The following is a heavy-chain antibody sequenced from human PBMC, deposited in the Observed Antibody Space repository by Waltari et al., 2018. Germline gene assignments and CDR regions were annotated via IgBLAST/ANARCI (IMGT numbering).Heavy chain of an antibody. V-gene: IGHV4-34*01. Sequence: QVQLQQWGAGLLKPSETLSLTCAVYGGSFSGYYWSWIRQPPGKGLEWIGEINHSGSTNYNPSLKSRVTRSVDTSKNQFSLKRSSVTAADTAVYYCARGDYGVDYWGQGTLVTVSS. D-gene: IGHD3-10*01. J-gene: IGHJ4*02. CDR3: ARGDYGVDY. CDR2: INHSGST. CDR1: GGSFSGYY.